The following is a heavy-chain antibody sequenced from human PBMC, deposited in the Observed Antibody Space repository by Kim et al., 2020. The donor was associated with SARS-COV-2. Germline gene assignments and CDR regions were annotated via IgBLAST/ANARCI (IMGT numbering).Heavy chain of an antibody. Sequence: SETLSLTCAVYGGSFSGYYWSWIRQPPGKGLEWIGEINHSGSTNYNPSLKSRVTISVDTSKNQFSLKLSSVTAADTAVYYCARDDLIVATKFDYWGQGT. V-gene: IGHV4-34*01. CDR3: ARDDLIVATKFDY. D-gene: IGHD5-12*01. CDR2: INHSGST. J-gene: IGHJ4*02. CDR1: GGSFSGYY.